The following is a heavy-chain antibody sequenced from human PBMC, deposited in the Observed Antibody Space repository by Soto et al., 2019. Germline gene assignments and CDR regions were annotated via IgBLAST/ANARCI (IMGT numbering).Heavy chain of an antibody. Sequence: EVQLVESGGGLIQPGGSLRLSCAASGFTVSSNYMSWVRQAPGKGLEWVSVIYSGGSTYYADSVKGRFTISRDNSKNTLYLQMNSLRAEDTAVYYCARAHDSSGYFVSIDAFDIWGQGTMVTVSS. V-gene: IGHV3-53*01. D-gene: IGHD3-22*01. CDR3: ARAHDSSGYFVSIDAFDI. J-gene: IGHJ3*02. CDR2: IYSGGST. CDR1: GFTVSSNY.